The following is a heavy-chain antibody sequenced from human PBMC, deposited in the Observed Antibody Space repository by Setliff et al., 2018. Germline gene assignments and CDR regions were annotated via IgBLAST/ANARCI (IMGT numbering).Heavy chain of an antibody. CDR3: ARRWNFGPYGSGIHDGFDM. CDR2: INRYGST. D-gene: IGHD3-10*01. J-gene: IGHJ3*02. CDR1: DGSFSDYY. Sequence: SETLSLTCAVYDGSFSDYYWSWIRQPPGKGLEWIGEINRYGSTNYKSSLRSRVTISLDTSENQFSLKLNSVTAADTAVYYCARRWNFGPYGSGIHDGFDMWGQGTMVTVSS. V-gene: IGHV4-34*01.